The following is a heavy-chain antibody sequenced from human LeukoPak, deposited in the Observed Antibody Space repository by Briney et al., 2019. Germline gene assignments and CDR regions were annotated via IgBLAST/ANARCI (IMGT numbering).Heavy chain of an antibody. CDR2: IVWIGGVS. Sequence: GGSLRLSCAPSGFTLGKHVTHWVRQAPGRGREWVSAIVWIGGVSAYAVSVKGRFTISRADANSFLYLQMNSLRPEDAAFYLCLRGQARETTPAGWGSHLDRWGLGTLVTVSS. CDR3: LRGQARETTPAGWGSHLDR. CDR1: GFTLGKHV. V-gene: IGHV3-20*04. J-gene: IGHJ5*02. D-gene: IGHD1-7*01.